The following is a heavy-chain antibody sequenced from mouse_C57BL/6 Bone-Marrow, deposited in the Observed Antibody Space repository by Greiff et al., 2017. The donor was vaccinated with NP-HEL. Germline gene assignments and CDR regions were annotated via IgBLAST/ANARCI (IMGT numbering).Heavy chain of an antibody. CDR2: IDPSDSYT. CDR1: GYTFTSYW. D-gene: IGHD4-1*01. CDR3: ARTNSYYFDY. V-gene: IGHV1-50*01. J-gene: IGHJ2*01. Sequence: VQLQQPGAELVKPGASVKLSCKASGYTFTSYWMQWVKQRPGQGLEWIGEIDPSDSYTNYNQKFKGKGTLTVDTSSSTAYMQLSSLTSEDSAVYYCARTNSYYFDYWGQGTTLTVSS.